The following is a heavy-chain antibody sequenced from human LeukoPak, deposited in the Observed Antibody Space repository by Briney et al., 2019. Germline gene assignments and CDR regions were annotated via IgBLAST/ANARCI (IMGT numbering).Heavy chain of an antibody. Sequence: PGGSLRLSCAASGFTFNRYWMSWVRQAPGKGLEWVANIKQDGSEKYYVDSVKGRFTISRDNAENSLYLQMNSLRAEDTALYYCAKGLTVPDYWGQGTLVTVSS. CDR1: GFTFNRYW. D-gene: IGHD4-17*01. CDR2: IKQDGSEK. V-gene: IGHV3-7*03. CDR3: AKGLTVPDY. J-gene: IGHJ4*02.